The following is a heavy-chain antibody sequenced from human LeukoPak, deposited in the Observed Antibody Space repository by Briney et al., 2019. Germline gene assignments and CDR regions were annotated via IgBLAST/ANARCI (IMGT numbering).Heavy chain of an antibody. J-gene: IGHJ4*02. CDR3: ARDRSMVREALDY. D-gene: IGHD3-10*01. Sequence: ASVKVSCKASGYTFNSYYIHWVRQAPGQGLEWMGWINPNSGGTNYAQKFQGRVTITRDTSASTAYMELRSLRSDDTAVYYCARDRSMVREALDYWGQGTLVTVSS. CDR2: INPNSGGT. CDR1: GYTFNSYY. V-gene: IGHV1-2*02.